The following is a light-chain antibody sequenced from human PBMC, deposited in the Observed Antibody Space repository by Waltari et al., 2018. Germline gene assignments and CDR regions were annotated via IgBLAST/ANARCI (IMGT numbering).Light chain of an antibody. CDR2: AAS. CDR1: QGIGNE. J-gene: IGKJ1*01. Sequence: AIHMTQSPSSLSASVGDRVTITCRATQGIGNELGWHQQRPGRAPKVLIYAASSLQSGVPSRFSGSGSGTDFTLTISSLQPEDFATYFCLQDFSYPRTFGQGTKVENK. V-gene: IGKV1-6*01. CDR3: LQDFSYPRT.